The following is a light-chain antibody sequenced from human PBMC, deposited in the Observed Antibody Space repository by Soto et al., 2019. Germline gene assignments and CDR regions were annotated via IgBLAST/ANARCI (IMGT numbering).Light chain of an antibody. J-gene: IGKJ5*01. Sequence: DIQMTQSPSSLSASVGDRVTITCRASQNISSYLNWYQQKLGKAPKLLIYAASSLQSGVPSTFSGSGSGTDFTLTISSLQPEDFAVYYCQQYKNWPPTWTFGQGTRLEI. V-gene: IGKV1-39*01. CDR3: QQYKNWPPTWT. CDR2: AAS. CDR1: QNISSY.